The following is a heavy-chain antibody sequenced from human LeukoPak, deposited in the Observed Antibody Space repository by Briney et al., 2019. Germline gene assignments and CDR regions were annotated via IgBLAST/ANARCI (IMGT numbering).Heavy chain of an antibody. CDR3: ARAVPYYDYVWGSHTYFDY. CDR2: ISAYNGNT. CDR1: GYTFTSYG. J-gene: IGHJ4*02. V-gene: IGHV1-18*01. D-gene: IGHD3-16*01. Sequence: ASVKVSCKASGYTFTSYGTSWVRQAPGQGLEWMGWISAYNGNTNYAQKLQGRVTMTTDTSTSTAYMELRSLRSDDTAVYYCARAVPYYDYVWGSHTYFDYWGQGTLVTVSS.